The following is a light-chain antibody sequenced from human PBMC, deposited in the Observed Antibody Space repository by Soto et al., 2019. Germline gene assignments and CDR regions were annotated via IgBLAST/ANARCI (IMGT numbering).Light chain of an antibody. V-gene: IGLV2-14*01. J-gene: IGLJ3*02. Sequence: QSALTQPSSVSGSAGQSITISCSGTMRDVGAYNLVSWYQQHPGTAPKLIIYEVRNRPSGISSRFSGSRSGNTASLTIYGLQSEDEGDYYCSEDTARSTLVFGGGTKVTVL. CDR2: EVR. CDR1: MRDVGAYNL. CDR3: SEDTARSTLV.